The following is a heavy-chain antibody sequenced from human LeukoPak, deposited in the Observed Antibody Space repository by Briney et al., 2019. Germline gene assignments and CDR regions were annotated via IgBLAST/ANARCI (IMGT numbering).Heavy chain of an antibody. CDR3: ARDLRGVRGVIHYFDY. Sequence: SETLSLTCTVSGGSISSSSYYWGWIRQPPGKGLEWIGSIYYSGSTYYNPSLKSRVTISVDTSKNQFSLKLSSVTAADTAVYYCARDLRGVRGVIHYFDYWGQGTLVTVSS. CDR2: IYYSGST. V-gene: IGHV4-39*07. D-gene: IGHD3-10*01. CDR1: GGSISSSSYY. J-gene: IGHJ4*02.